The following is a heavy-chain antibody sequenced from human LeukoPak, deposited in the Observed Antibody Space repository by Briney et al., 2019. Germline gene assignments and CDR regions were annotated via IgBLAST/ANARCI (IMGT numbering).Heavy chain of an antibody. J-gene: IGHJ4*02. CDR3: AGGFWGSYRLFDY. CDR1: GYSISSGYY. CDR2: IYHSGST. D-gene: IGHD3-16*02. Sequence: PSETLSLTCTVSGYSISSGYYWGWIRQPPGKGLEWIGSIYHSGSTYYNPSLKSRVTISVDTSKNQFSLKLSSVTAADTAVYYCAGGFWGSYRLFDYWGQGTLVTVSS. V-gene: IGHV4-38-2*02.